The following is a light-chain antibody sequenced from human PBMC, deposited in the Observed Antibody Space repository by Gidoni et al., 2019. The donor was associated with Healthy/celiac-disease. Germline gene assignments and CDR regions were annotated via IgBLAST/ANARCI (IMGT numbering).Light chain of an antibody. CDR3: QQRSNWPLIT. Sequence: ELVLTQSSATLSLSPGERATLSCRASQSVSSYLAWYQQKPGQAPRLLIYDASNRATGIPARFSGSGSGTDFTLTISSLEPEDFAVYYCQQRSNWPLITFGQGTRLEIK. V-gene: IGKV3-11*01. CDR2: DAS. CDR1: QSVSSY. J-gene: IGKJ5*01.